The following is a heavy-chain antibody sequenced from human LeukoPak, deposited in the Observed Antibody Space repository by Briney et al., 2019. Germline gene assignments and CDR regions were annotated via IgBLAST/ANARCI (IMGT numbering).Heavy chain of an antibody. J-gene: IGHJ4*02. Sequence: GGSLRLTCAASGFTFSSYEMNWVRQAPGKGLEWVSYISSSGSTIYYADSVKGRFTISRDNAKNSLYLQMNSLRAEDTAVYYCARDTYSGSDYWGQGTLVTVSS. V-gene: IGHV3-48*03. CDR1: GFTFSSYE. D-gene: IGHD3-10*01. CDR3: ARDTYSGSDY. CDR2: ISSSGSTI.